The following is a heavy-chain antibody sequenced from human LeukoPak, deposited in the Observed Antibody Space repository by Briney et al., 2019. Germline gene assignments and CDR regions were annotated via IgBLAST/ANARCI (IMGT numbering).Heavy chain of an antibody. J-gene: IGHJ4*02. D-gene: IGHD1-7*01. CDR1: GGSFSGYY. CDR2: INHSGST. CDR3: ARGRGSWNYY. V-gene: IGHV4-34*01. Sequence: MSSETLPLTCAVYGGSFSGYYWSWIRQPPGKGLEWIGEINHSGSTNYNPSLKSRVTMSVDTSKNQFSLKLSSVTAADTAVYYCARGRGSWNYYWGQGTLVTVSS.